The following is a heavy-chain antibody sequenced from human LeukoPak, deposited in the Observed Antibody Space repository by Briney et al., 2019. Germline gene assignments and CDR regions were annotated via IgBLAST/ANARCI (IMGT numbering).Heavy chain of an antibody. J-gene: IGHJ5*02. D-gene: IGHD2-2*01. CDR1: GGSFSSGSYY. Sequence: SETLSLTCTVSGGSFSSGSYYWGWLRQPPGKGLEWIGYIYYSGSTNYNTSLKSRVTISVDTSKNQFSLKLSSVTAADTAVYYCARAYLVVPAARANWFDPWGQGTLVTVSS. V-gene: IGHV4-61*01. CDR2: IYYSGST. CDR3: ARAYLVVPAARANWFDP.